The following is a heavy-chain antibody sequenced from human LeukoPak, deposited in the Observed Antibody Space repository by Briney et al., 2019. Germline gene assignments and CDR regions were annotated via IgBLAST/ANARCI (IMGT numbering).Heavy chain of an antibody. CDR3: ARRYYGWGSYRENNLFDP. J-gene: IGHJ5*02. CDR2: IYSCYSDT. V-gene: IGHV5-51*01. CDR1: GYSFTSYW. D-gene: IGHD3-10*01. Sequence: GESPKTPRKSSGYSFTSYWNGRVPQMPGKGLEWMVIIYSCYSDTRYSPSFQGQVTISADKSISTAYLQWSSLKASDTAMYYCARRYYGWGSYRENNLFDPCGQGNLFTVSS.